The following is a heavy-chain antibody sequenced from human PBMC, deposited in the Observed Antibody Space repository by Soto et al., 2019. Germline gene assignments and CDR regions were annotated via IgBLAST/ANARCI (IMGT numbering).Heavy chain of an antibody. CDR3: ARIPNTNIPDSDY. CDR1: GFTFSSYA. Sequence: QVQLVESGGGVVQPGRSLRLSCEASGFTFSSYAMHWVRQAPGKGLEWVAVISYDGSNKYYADSVKGRFTISRDNSRNTLYLQMNSLRAEDTAVYYCARIPNTNIPDSDYWGQRTLVTVSS. V-gene: IGHV3-30-3*01. D-gene: IGHD2-2*01. CDR2: ISYDGSNK. J-gene: IGHJ4*02.